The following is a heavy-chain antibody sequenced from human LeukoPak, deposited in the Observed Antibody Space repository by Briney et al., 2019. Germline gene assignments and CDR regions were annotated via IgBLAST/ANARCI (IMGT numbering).Heavy chain of an antibody. J-gene: IGHJ6*03. V-gene: IGHV4-39*07. CDR3: ARVLDSSSSYMDV. Sequence: PGGSLRLSCAASGFTFSSYEMNWVRQPPGKGLEWIGTIYYSGSTYYNPSLKSRVTISVDTSKNQCSLKLTSVTAADTAVYYCARVLDSSSSYMDVWGKGTTVTVSS. CDR1: GFTFSSYE. D-gene: IGHD6-13*01. CDR2: IYYSGST.